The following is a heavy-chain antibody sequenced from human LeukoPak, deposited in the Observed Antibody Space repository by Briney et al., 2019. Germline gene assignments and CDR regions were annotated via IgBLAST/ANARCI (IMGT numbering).Heavy chain of an antibody. CDR1: GDSITGYY. V-gene: IGHV4-39*07. CDR2: IYYTGNT. J-gene: IGHJ4*02. Sequence: SETLSLTCSVSGDSITGYYWGWIRQPPGKGLEWIGNIYYTGNTYYNSSLKSRVTISLDTSKNQFSLQVISLTAADTAVYYCASILRDSSGWYHFGYWGQGTLVTVSS. D-gene: IGHD6-19*01. CDR3: ASILRDSSGWYHFGY.